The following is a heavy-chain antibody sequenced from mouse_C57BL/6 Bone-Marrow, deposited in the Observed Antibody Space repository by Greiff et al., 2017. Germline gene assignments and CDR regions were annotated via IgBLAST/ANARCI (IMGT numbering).Heavy chain of an antibody. CDR3: ARDFYYYGTWYFDV. J-gene: IGHJ1*03. CDR1: GYTFTSYW. CDR2: IDPSDSET. V-gene: IGHV1-52*01. D-gene: IGHD1-1*01. Sequence: QVQLQQPGAELVRPGSSVKLSCKASGYTFTSYWMHWVKQRPIQGLEWIGNIDPSDSETHYNQKFKDKATLTVDKSSSTAYMLLSSLTSEDSAVYYCARDFYYYGTWYFDVWGTGTTVTVSS.